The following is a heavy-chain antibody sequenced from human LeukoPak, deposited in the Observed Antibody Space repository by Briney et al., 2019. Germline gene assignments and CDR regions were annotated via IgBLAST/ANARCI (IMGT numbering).Heavy chain of an antibody. CDR2: INSDGSST. V-gene: IGHV3-74*01. CDR3: ARDLPSYGAFDI. D-gene: IGHD3-10*01. CDR1: GFTFSSYW. J-gene: IGHJ3*02. Sequence: GGSLRLSCAASGFTFSSYWMHWVRQAPGKGLVWVSRINSDGSSTRYADSVKGRFTISKDNAKNTLYLQMNSLGAEDTAVYYCARDLPSYGAFDIWGQGPMVTVSS.